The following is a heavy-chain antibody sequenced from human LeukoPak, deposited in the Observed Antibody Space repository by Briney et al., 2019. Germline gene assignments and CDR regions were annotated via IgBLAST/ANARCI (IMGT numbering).Heavy chain of an antibody. D-gene: IGHD3-3*01. J-gene: IGHJ6*02. CDR2: INQDGSNK. V-gene: IGHV3-7*01. CDR1: GITFSRFW. Sequence: PGGSLRLSCAASGITFSRFWMRWVRQAPGKGLQWVANINQDGSNKYYADSVKGRFTISRDNSKNTLYLQMNSLRAEDTAVYYCARDYWSGSRTTYYDFWSGYYPYYYYGMDVWGQGTTVTVSS. CDR3: ARDYWSGSRTTYYDFWSGYYPYYYYGMDV.